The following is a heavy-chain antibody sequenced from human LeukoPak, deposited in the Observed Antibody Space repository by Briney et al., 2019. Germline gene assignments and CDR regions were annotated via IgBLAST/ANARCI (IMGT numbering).Heavy chain of an antibody. Sequence: PGGSLRLSCAASGFTFSNYWMHWVRQAPGKGLVWVSRINSDGSSTTYADSVKSRFTVSRDNAKTTLYLQMNSLRAEDTAVYYCARAFIGTGSFDIWGQGTMVTVSS. D-gene: IGHD1-1*01. CDR2: INSDGSST. V-gene: IGHV3-74*01. CDR3: ARAFIGTGSFDI. J-gene: IGHJ3*02. CDR1: GFTFSNYW.